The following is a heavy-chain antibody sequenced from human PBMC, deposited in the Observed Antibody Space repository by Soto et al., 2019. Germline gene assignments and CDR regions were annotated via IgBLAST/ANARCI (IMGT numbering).Heavy chain of an antibody. CDR3: ARYREANRYSD. D-gene: IGHD2-2*02. Sequence: QDQVLQSGPEVTRPGASVTVSCKTSGYTFSTSGISWVRQVPGQGIEWVGWIRPDNGNRKYAQRLQGRVTLTTDTSASTAYMELGILTSDDTGVYCCARYREANRYSDWGEGTLVTGSS. V-gene: IGHV1-18*01. CDR2: IRPDNGNR. CDR1: GYTFSTSG. J-gene: IGHJ1*01.